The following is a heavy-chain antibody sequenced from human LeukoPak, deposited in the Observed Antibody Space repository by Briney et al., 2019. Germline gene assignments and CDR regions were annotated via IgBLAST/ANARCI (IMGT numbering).Heavy chain of an antibody. Sequence: KSGGSLRLSCAASGFTFSSYSMSWVRQAPGKGLEWVSSISSSSRYISYADSVKGRFTISRDNAKNSLYLQMNSLRAEDTAVYYCARLGVGGSYSGIYYFNYWGQGTLVTVSS. J-gene: IGHJ4*02. CDR1: GFTFSSYS. CDR2: ISSSSRYI. CDR3: ARLGVGGSYSGIYYFNY. D-gene: IGHD1-26*01. V-gene: IGHV3-21*01.